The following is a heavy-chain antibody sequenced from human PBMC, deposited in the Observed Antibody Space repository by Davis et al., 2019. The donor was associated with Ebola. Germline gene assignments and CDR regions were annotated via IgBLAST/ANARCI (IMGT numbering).Heavy chain of an antibody. CDR1: GGSICSSSYY. V-gene: IGHV4-39*07. Sequence: SETPSLTCTVSGGSICSSSYYWGWIRQPPGKGLEWIGSIYYSGSTYYNPSLKSRVTISVDRSKNQFSLKLSSVTAADTAVYYCARGYYDGRGWFDPWGQGTLVTVSS. CDR3: ARGYYDGRGWFDP. J-gene: IGHJ5*02. D-gene: IGHD3-3*01. CDR2: IYYSGST.